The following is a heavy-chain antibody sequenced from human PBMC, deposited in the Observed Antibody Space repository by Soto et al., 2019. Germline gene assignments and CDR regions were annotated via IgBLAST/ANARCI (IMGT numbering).Heavy chain of an antibody. CDR1: GGTFSSYA. CDR2: IIPIFGTA. D-gene: IGHD6-6*01. V-gene: IGHV1-69*01. CDR3: ARGPRYSSSSGFRFNYFDY. Sequence: QVQLVQSGAEVKKPGSSVKVSCKASGGTFSSYAISWVRQAPGQGLEWMGGIIPIFGTANYAQKFQCRVTINADESTSTAYMELSSLRSEDTAVYYCARGPRYSSSSGFRFNYFDYWGQGTLVTVSS. J-gene: IGHJ4*02.